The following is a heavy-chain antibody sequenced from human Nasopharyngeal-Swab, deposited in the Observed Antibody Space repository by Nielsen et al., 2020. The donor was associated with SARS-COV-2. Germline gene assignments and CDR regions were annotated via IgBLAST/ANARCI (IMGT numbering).Heavy chain of an antibody. D-gene: IGHD5-12*01. CDR1: RFTFSSYW. J-gene: IGHJ4*02. CDR3: VRATNLGGSLWVPDY. Sequence: GESLKISCAASRFTFSSYWMHWVRQAPGKGLVWVSRINDDGRDTIYADSVKGRFTISRDNAKNTLYLQMNSLRAEDTAVYYCVRATNLGGSLWVPDYWGQGTLVTVSS. CDR2: INDDGRDT. V-gene: IGHV3-74*01.